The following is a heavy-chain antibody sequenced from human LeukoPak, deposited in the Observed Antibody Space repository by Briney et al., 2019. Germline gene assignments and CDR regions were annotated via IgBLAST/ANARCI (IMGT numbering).Heavy chain of an antibody. V-gene: IGHV3-48*01. J-gene: IGHJ4*02. CDR3: ARVAEAAAFDY. D-gene: IGHD6-13*01. Sequence: GGSLRLSCAASGFTFSSYSMNWVRQAPGKGLEWVSYISSTSSTIYYADSVRGRFTISRDNAKNSLYLQMNSLRAEDTAVYYCARVAEAAAFDYWGQGTLVTVSS. CDR1: GFTFSSYS. CDR2: ISSTSSTI.